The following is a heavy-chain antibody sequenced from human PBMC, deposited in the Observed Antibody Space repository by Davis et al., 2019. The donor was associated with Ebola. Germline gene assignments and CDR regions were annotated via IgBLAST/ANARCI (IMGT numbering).Heavy chain of an antibody. Sequence: PSETLSLTCTVSGGSVGSGSYYWSWIRQPPGKGLEWIGYIYYSGSTNYNPSLKSRVTISVDTSKNQFSLKLSSVTAADTAVYYCARDRSKWFDPWGQGTLVTVSS. CDR2: IYYSGST. V-gene: IGHV4-61*01. CDR1: GGSVGSGSYY. J-gene: IGHJ5*02. D-gene: IGHD4-11*01. CDR3: ARDRSKWFDP.